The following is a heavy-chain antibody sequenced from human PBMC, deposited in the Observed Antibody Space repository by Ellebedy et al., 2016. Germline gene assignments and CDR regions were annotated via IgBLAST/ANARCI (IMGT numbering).Heavy chain of an antibody. CDR1: GFTFSSYA. J-gene: IGHJ6*03. V-gene: IGHV3-23*01. CDR2: ITGSGDDT. CDR3: AKEAVTGDPLTGYYYYYMDV. D-gene: IGHD7-27*01. Sequence: GESLKISXAASGFTFSSYAMSWVRQAPGEGLEWVSAITGSGDDTYYADSVKGRFTISRDNSKNTLYLQMNSLRAEDTAVYYCAKEAVTGDPLTGYYYYYMDVWGKGTTVTVSS.